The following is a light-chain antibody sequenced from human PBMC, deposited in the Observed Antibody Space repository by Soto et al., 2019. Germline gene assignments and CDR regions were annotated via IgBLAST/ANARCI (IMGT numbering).Light chain of an antibody. CDR1: HSLLHITGETF. V-gene: IGKV2D-29*02. J-gene: IGKJ5*01. Sequence: DVVMTQTPLSLSVTPGQPASISSNSSHSLLHITGETFLFWYLQKPGQSPQLLIYEVSTRVSGVPDRFSGGGSGTDFTLEISRVETDDVGIYYCMQSTQLPPTFGQGTRLEIK. CDR3: MQSTQLPPT. CDR2: EVS.